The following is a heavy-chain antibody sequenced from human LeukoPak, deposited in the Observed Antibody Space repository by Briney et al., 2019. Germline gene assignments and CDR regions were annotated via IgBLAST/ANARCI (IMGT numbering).Heavy chain of an antibody. J-gene: IGHJ5*02. D-gene: IGHD3-3*01. V-gene: IGHV1-69*13. CDR1: GGTFSSYA. Sequence: SVKVSCKASGGTFSSYAISWVRQAPGQGLEWMGGIIPIFGTANYAQKFQGRVTITADESTSTAYMELSSLRSEDTAVYYCARGSIAGARVVRYWFDPWGQGTLVTVSS. CDR3: ARGSIAGARVVRYWFDP. CDR2: IIPIFGTA.